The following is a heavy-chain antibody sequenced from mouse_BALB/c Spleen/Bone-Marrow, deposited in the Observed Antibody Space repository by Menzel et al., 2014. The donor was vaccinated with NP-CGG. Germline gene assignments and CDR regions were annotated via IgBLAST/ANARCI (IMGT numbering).Heavy chain of an antibody. CDR1: GFSLSRYS. Sequence: VQGVESGPGLVAPSQSLSITCTVSGFSLSRYSVHWVRQPPGKGLEWLGMIWGGGSTDYNSALKSRLSISKDNSKSQVFLKMNSLRTDDTAMYYCARVVATDWYFDVWGAGTTVTVSS. CDR2: IWGGGST. J-gene: IGHJ1*01. D-gene: IGHD1-1*01. CDR3: ARVVATDWYFDV. V-gene: IGHV2-6-4*01.